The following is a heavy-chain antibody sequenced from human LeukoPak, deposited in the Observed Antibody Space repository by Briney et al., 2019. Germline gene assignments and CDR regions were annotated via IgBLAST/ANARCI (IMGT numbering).Heavy chain of an antibody. CDR3: ATGARDGYNYDY. CDR1: GGTFSSYA. D-gene: IGHD5-24*01. CDR2: IIPILGMA. Sequence: SSVKVSCKASGGTFSSYAISWVRQAPGQGLEWMGRIIPILGMANYAQKFQGRVTITADKSTSTAYMELSSLRSEDTAVYYCATGARDGYNYDYWGQGTLVTVSS. J-gene: IGHJ4*02. V-gene: IGHV1-69*04.